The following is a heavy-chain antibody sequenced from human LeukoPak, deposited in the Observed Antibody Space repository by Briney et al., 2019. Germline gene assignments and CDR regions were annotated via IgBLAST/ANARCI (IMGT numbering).Heavy chain of an antibody. V-gene: IGHV4-38-2*02. D-gene: IGHD1-1*01. CDR2: IYHGGST. J-gene: IGHJ5*02. CDR3: ARDPGTPNWFDP. CDR1: GYSISSGYY. Sequence: SSETLSLTCTVSGYSISSGYYWGWIRQPPGKGLEWIGSIYHGGSTYYNPSLKRRVTMSVDTSKNQFSLKLSSVTAADTAVYYCARDPGTPNWFDPWGQGTLVTVSS.